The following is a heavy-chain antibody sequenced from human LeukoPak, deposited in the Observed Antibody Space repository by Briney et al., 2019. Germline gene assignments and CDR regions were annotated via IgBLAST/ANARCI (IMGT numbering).Heavy chain of an antibody. D-gene: IGHD5-24*01. V-gene: IGHV3-53*01. Sequence: PGGSLRLSCAASGFTVSSTYMNWVRQAPGRGLEWVSIIYSGGSTYYAESVRGRFTISRDNSKNTLHLQMNSLRAEDTALYYCARGDRRDGYRFDYWGQGTLVTVSS. CDR2: IYSGGST. CDR3: ARGDRRDGYRFDY. J-gene: IGHJ4*02. CDR1: GFTVSSTY.